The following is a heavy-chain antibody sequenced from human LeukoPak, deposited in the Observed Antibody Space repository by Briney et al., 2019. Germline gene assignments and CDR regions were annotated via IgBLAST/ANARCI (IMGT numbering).Heavy chain of an antibody. CDR2: INPSGGST. Sequence: ASVKVSCKASGYTFTSYYMHWVRQAPGQGLEWMGIINPSGGSTSYAQKFQGRVTMTRDTSTSTVYMELSSLRSEDTAVYYCARDLMIAVAGAAFDYWGQGTLVTVSS. D-gene: IGHD6-19*01. V-gene: IGHV1-46*01. CDR3: ARDLMIAVAGAAFDY. J-gene: IGHJ4*02. CDR1: GYTFTSYY.